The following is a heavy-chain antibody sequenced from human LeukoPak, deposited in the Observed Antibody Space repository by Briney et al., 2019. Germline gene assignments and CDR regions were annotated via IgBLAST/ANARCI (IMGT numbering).Heavy chain of an antibody. D-gene: IGHD3-10*01. V-gene: IGHV4-39*01. Sequence: PSETLSLTCTVSGDFISSSSYYWGWIRQPPGKVRDWIGYIYYSGSTQNNPPLTSRVTLSVATSKNQFSLKLNSVTAADTAVYYCARIYGSGSYYMRDYYFDYWGQGTLVTVSS. CDR2: IYYSGST. CDR1: GDFISSSSYY. CDR3: ARIYGSGSYYMRDYYFDY. J-gene: IGHJ4*02.